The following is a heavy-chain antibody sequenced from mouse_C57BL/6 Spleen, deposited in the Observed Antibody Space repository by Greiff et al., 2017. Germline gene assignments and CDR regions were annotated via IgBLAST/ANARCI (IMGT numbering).Heavy chain of an antibody. Sequence: EVMLVESGGGLVQPGGSLKLSCAASGFTFSDYYMYWVRQTPEKRLEWVAHISNGGGSTYYPDTVKGRFTISRDNAKNTLYLQMSRLKSEDTAMYYCARNYDYDGAWFAYWGQGTLVTVSA. CDR1: GFTFSDYY. CDR2: ISNGGGST. D-gene: IGHD2-4*01. V-gene: IGHV5-12*01. CDR3: ARNYDYDGAWFAY. J-gene: IGHJ3*01.